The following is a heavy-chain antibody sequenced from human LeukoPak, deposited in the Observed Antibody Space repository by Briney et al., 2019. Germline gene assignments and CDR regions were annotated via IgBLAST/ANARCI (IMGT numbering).Heavy chain of an antibody. CDR1: GFSFWTYW. D-gene: IGHD1-26*01. Sequence: GGSLRLSCAASGFSFWTYWMHWVRQAPGKGLVWVSRINPDGRTTTYADSVKGRFTISRDNAKNTVYLQMNSLGAEDTAVYYCARDGSPQKDFDSWGQGTLVTVSS. CDR2: INPDGRTT. J-gene: IGHJ4*02. V-gene: IGHV3-74*03. CDR3: ARDGSPQKDFDS.